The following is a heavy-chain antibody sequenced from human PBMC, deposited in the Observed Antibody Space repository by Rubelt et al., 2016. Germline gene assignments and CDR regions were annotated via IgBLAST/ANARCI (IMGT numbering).Heavy chain of an antibody. V-gene: IGHV3-33*01. CDR3: ARCLANTCYRNSPFGH. J-gene: IGHJ4*02. Sequence: AGGFTFSSCHMHWVRQAPGKGLEWVALISYDGRNKHYADSVKGRFTISRDNSKNTLDLQMNSLRDDDTAVYYCARCLANTCYRNSPFGHWGQGTLVTVSS. CDR1: GFTFSSCH. D-gene: IGHD2-15*01. CDR2: ISYDGRNK.